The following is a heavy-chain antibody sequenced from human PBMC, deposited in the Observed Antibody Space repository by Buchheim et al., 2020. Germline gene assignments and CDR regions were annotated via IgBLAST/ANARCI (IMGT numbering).Heavy chain of an antibody. Sequence: QVQLVQSGAEVKKPGASVMVSCKASGYTFSGYYMHWVRQAPGQGLEWMGWINPNSGGTKYALRFQGRVTMTRDTSISTDYMELRSLISDDTAVYYCARDRDYSKFGYYYYGMDVWGQGTT. V-gene: IGHV1-2*02. CDR1: GYTFSGYY. J-gene: IGHJ6*02. CDR2: INPNSGGT. D-gene: IGHD4-11*01. CDR3: ARDRDYSKFGYYYYGMDV.